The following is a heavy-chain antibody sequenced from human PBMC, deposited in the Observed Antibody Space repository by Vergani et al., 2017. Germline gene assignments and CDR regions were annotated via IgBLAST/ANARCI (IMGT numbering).Heavy chain of an antibody. CDR3: AKANPRNSGYDYLYYYHAMDV. Sequence: EVQLLESGGDLVQPGGSLRLSCAASGFTFNHYAMNWVRQAPGKGLEWVSGISGSGGSTYYAGSVKGRFTISRDSSKNTLYLQRNSLRAGDTAVYYCAKANPRNSGYDYLYYYHAMDVWGQGTTVTVSS. D-gene: IGHD5-12*01. CDR2: ISGSGGST. CDR1: GFTFNHYA. V-gene: IGHV3-23*01. J-gene: IGHJ6*02.